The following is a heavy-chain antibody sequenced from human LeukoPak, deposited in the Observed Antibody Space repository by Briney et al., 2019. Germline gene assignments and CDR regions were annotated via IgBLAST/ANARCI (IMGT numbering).Heavy chain of an antibody. V-gene: IGHV4-4*07. CDR2: IHTSGGN. Sequence: SETLSLTCTVSADSISNFWWNWIRLPAGKGLEWIGRIHTSGGNSYNPSLRSRVTMSLDTSKNQFSLQLTSVTAADTAVYYCARFPSFYDLSGAANAFDIWGQGTMVIVSS. J-gene: IGHJ3*02. CDR3: ARFPSFYDLSGAANAFDI. D-gene: IGHD2-15*01. CDR1: ADSISNFW.